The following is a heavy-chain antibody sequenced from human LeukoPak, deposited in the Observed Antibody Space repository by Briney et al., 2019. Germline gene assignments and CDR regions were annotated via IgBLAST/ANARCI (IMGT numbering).Heavy chain of an antibody. J-gene: IGHJ4*02. V-gene: IGHV3-30*02. D-gene: IGHD1-26*01. CDR3: AKDNTHSLVGATTLGLDY. Sequence: DSVKGRFTISRDNSKNTLYLQMNSLRAEDTAVYYCAKDNTHSLVGATTLGLDYWGQGTLVTVSS.